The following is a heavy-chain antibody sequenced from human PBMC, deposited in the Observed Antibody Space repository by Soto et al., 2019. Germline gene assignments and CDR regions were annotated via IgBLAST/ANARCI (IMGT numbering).Heavy chain of an antibody. Sequence: GGSLRLSCAASGFTFSNYAMTWVRQAPGKGLEWVSSITGSGGRTYYADSVKGRFTISRDNSKNTLFLQMNSLRAEDTAVFYCARLGDISYLDYGGQGTLVTVSS. V-gene: IGHV3-23*01. CDR2: ITGSGGRT. CDR1: GFTFSNYA. CDR3: ARLGDISYLDY. J-gene: IGHJ4*02. D-gene: IGHD3-9*01.